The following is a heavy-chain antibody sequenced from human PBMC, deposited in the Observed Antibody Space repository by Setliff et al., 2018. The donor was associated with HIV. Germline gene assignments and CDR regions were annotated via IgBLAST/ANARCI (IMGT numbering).Heavy chain of an antibody. V-gene: IGHV3-11*03. D-gene: IGHD2-21*02. CDR3: ARSYCGDVCYSGSLDY. CDR1: GFTFSDSY. J-gene: IGHJ4*02. CDR2: ISSQSTYT. Sequence: GGSLRLSCAASGFTFSDSYKSWIRQAPGKGLEWVSYISSQSTYTNYADSVRGRFTISRDNAKESLYLQMNSLRAEDTAVYYCARSYCGDVCYSGSLDYWGQGTLVTVSS.